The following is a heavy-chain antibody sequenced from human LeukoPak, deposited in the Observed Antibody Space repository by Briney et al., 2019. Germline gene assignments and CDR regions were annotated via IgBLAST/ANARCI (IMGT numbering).Heavy chain of an antibody. V-gene: IGHV4-61*01. CDR1: GISVTHGLSF. Sequence: SETLSLTCTVSGISVTHGLSFWSWIRQHPGKGLERIGRIYSSGSTNYNPSLKSRVSMSVDTSKNQFSLKLNSVTAADTAVYFCAREKMAGVPLFDYWGQGTLVTVSS. J-gene: IGHJ4*02. CDR2: IYSSGST. CDR3: AREKMAGVPLFDY. D-gene: IGHD5-24*01.